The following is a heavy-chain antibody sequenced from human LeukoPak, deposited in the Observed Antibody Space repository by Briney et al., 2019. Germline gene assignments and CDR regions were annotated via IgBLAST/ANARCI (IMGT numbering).Heavy chain of an antibody. CDR3: SKDQHYDSSGYQIFDY. CDR2: IGGRGGST. J-gene: IGHJ4*01. V-gene: IGHV3-23*01. D-gene: IGHD3-22*01. Sequence: GGSLRLSCAASGFIFSDYGMSWVRQAPGKGLEWVSTIGGRGGSTYYADSVKGRFTISRDNSKNTLYLQMNSLRAEDTAVYYWSKDQHYDSSGYQIFDYWGQGTLVTVSS. CDR1: GFIFSDYG.